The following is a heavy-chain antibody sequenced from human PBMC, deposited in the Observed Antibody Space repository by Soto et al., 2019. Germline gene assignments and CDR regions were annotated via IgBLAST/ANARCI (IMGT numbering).Heavy chain of an antibody. CDR1: GYTFTSYD. V-gene: IGHV1-8*01. Sequence: ASVKVSCKASGYTFTSYDINWVRQATGQGLEWMGWMNPNSGNTGYAQKFQGRVPMTRNTSISTAYMELSSLRSEDTAVYYCARVRQTADFWSGYSSFDYWGQGTLVTVSS. CDR3: ARVRQTADFWSGYSSFDY. CDR2: MNPNSGNT. J-gene: IGHJ4*02. D-gene: IGHD3-3*01.